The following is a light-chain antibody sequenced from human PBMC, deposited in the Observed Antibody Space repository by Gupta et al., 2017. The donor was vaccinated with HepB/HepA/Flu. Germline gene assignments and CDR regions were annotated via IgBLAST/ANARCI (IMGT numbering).Light chain of an antibody. CDR1: HTISSS. Sequence: IQVTQSPSTLSASVGDRVTITCRASHTISSSLAWYQQTPGKAPKLLIYKASSLESGVPSRFSGSGSGTEFTLTSSSLQPDDFATYYCQQYASYLTFGQGTKVEIK. V-gene: IGKV1-5*03. CDR3: QQYASYLT. CDR2: KAS. J-gene: IGKJ1*01.